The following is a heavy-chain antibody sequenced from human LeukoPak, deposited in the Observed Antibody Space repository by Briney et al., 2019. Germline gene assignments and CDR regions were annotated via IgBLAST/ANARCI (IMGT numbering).Heavy chain of an antibody. J-gene: IGHJ4*02. D-gene: IGHD1-14*01. CDR1: GFNFYNYA. CDR3: ARDGIPFDY. CDR2: ISGSGGST. V-gene: IGHV3-23*01. Sequence: GGSLRLSCAASGFNFYNYALSWVRQAPGKGLEWVSGISGSGGSTYHADSVKGRFTISRDNSKNTLYLQMNSLRAEDTAVYYCARDGIPFDYWGQGTLVTVSS.